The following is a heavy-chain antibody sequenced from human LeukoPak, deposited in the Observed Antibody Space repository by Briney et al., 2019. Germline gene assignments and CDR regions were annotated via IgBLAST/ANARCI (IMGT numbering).Heavy chain of an antibody. CDR3: ARAGYYYDSSGLMAHY. CDR1: GYTFTSFA. CDR2: ISPDVGNT. J-gene: IGHJ4*02. D-gene: IGHD3-22*01. Sequence: ASVKVSCKASGYTFTSFALHWVRQAPGQSLEWMGWISPDVGNTNYAQKLQGRVTMTTDTSTSTAYMELRSLRSDDTAVYYCARAGYYYDSSGLMAHYWGQGTLVTVSS. V-gene: IGHV1-18*01.